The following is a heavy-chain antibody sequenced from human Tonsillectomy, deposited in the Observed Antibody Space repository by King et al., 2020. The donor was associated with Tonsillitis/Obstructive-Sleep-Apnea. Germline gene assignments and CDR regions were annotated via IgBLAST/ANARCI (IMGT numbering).Heavy chain of an antibody. V-gene: IGHV7-4-1*02. Sequence: HAQLVQSGSELKKPGASVKVSCKASGYTFTRHALNWVRQAPGQGLEWMGWINTNTGNPTYAQGFTGRFVFSLDTSVSTAYLQISSLKAEDTAVYYCARDSCFSSTSCYTFAFDIWGQGTMVTVSS. D-gene: IGHD2-2*02. CDR1: GYTFTRHA. J-gene: IGHJ3*02. CDR3: ARDSCFSSTSCYTFAFDI. CDR2: INTNTGNP.